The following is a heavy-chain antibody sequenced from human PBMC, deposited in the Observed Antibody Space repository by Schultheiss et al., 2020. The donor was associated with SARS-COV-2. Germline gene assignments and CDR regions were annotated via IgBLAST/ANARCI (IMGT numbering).Heavy chain of an antibody. Sequence: SETLSLTCTVSGGSISSSSYYWSWIRQPPGKGLEWIGEINHSGSTNYNPSLKSRVTISVDTSKNQFSLKLSSVTAADTAVYYCARASFGNTVTIDRWGQGTLVTVSS. CDR3: ARASFGNTVTIDR. D-gene: IGHD4-17*01. J-gene: IGHJ5*02. CDR1: GGSISSSSYY. V-gene: IGHV4-61*05. CDR2: INHSGST.